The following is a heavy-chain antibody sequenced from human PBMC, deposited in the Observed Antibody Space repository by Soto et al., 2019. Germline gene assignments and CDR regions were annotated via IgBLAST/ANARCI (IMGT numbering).Heavy chain of an antibody. CDR3: VHPRSTVQIPPT. V-gene: IGHV3-64D*06. CDR1: GFTFSMFS. CDR2: ISSNGDST. J-gene: IGHJ5*02. D-gene: IGHD4-17*01. Sequence: VGCLRLSCSASGFTFSMFSMHWVRQAPGKGLEYVSGISSNGDSTYYADSVKGRFTISRDNSKNTLYLQMSSLRAVDTAVYYCVHPRSTVQIPPTWGQGTLVTVSS.